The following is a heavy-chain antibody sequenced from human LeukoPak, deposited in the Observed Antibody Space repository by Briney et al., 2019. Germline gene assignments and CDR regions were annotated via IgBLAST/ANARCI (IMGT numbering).Heavy chain of an antibody. CDR3: AKDMPAGYASGIFDY. CDR2: IDTSDDST. CDR1: GFTFSRYA. D-gene: IGHD3-16*01. Sequence: PGGSLRLSCAASGFTFSRYAMRWVRQGPGKGLEWVSVIDTSDDSTNYADSVKGRFTISRDNSKNTLYLQMNSLRAEDTAIYYCAKDMPAGYASGIFDYWGQGTLVTVSS. J-gene: IGHJ4*02. V-gene: IGHV3-23*01.